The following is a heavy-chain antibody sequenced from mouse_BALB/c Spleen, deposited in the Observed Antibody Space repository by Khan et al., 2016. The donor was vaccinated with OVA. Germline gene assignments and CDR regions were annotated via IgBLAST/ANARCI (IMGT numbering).Heavy chain of an antibody. Sequence: QVQLKQSGAELVRPGASVKLSCKTSGYIFTNYWIHWVKQRSGQGLEWIARIYPGTDNTYYNEKLKDKATLTADRSSSTAYMQLSSLKSEDSAVCFCVREEALYYFDYWGQGTTLTVSS. V-gene: IGHV1-76*01. CDR1: GYIFTNYW. CDR2: IYPGTDNT. J-gene: IGHJ2*01. CDR3: VREEALYYFDY. D-gene: IGHD3-2*02.